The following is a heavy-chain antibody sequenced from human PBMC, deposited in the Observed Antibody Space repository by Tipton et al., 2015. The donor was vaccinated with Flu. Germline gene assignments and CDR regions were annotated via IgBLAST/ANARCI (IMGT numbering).Heavy chain of an antibody. J-gene: IGHJ4*02. Sequence: SLRLSCAASGLSFSTCDMSWVRQAPGKGLEWVSGISASGGSTYQADSVKGRFTISRDNSKNTLYLQMNSLRAEDTAVYYCAREFSADGYINWEYGFDYWGQGTLVTVSS. CDR3: AREFSADGYINWEYGFDY. CDR2: ISASGGST. V-gene: IGHV3-23*01. D-gene: IGHD5-24*01. CDR1: GLSFSTCD.